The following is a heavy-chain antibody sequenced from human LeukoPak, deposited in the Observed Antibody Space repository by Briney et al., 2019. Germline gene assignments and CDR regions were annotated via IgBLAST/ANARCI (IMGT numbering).Heavy chain of an antibody. Sequence: ASVKASCKASGYTFTNYGIFWVRQAPGRGLEWMGWISAYSGNTNYAQKLQGRVTMTTETSTSTAYVELESLRSDDTAVYYCAISQGSYYDTSGYLGGDYWGQGTLVTVSS. CDR3: AISQGSYYDTSGYLGGDY. V-gene: IGHV1-18*01. CDR2: ISAYSGNT. J-gene: IGHJ4*02. D-gene: IGHD3-22*01. CDR1: GYTFTNYG.